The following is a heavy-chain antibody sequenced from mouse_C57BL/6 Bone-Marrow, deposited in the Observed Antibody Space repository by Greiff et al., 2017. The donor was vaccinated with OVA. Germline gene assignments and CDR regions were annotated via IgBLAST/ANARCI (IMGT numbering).Heavy chain of an antibody. D-gene: IGHD3-2*02. CDR2: IHPNSGST. V-gene: IGHV1-64*01. Sequence: QVQLQQSGAELVKPGASVKLSCKASGYTFTSYWMHWVKQRPGQGLEWIGMIHPNSGSTNYNEKFKSKATLTVDKSSSTAYMQLSSLTSEDSAVYYCARARQLRQYYFDHWGQGTTLTVSS. CDR3: ARARQLRQYYFDH. CDR1: GYTFTSYW. J-gene: IGHJ2*01.